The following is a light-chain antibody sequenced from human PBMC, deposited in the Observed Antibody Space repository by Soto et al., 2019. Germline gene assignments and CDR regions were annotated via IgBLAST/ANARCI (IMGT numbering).Light chain of an antibody. CDR2: GAS. J-gene: IGKJ5*01. CDR1: QSVSSNS. CDR3: QQYGSFSRT. V-gene: IGKV3-20*01. Sequence: EIVLTQSPGTLSLSPGERAILSCRASQSVSSNSLAWYQQKPGQAPRLLIYGASSRATGIPDRFSGSGYGTDFTLTVSRLEPEDFAVYYCQQYGSFSRTFGQGTRLEI.